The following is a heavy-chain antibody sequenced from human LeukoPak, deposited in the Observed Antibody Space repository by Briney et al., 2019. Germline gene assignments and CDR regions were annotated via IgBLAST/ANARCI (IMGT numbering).Heavy chain of an antibody. CDR2: INNDGSGT. CDR3: VRSAGVPAD. CDR1: GFTFSTCW. Sequence: GGSLRLSCAASGFTFSTCWMHWFRHAPGKGLLWVSRINNDGSGTAYAASVNRGFTISRDNAKNKVYLQTNTLRAEDTAVYYCVRSAGVPADWGQGTLVPVSS. V-gene: IGHV3-74*01. D-gene: IGHD2-2*01. J-gene: IGHJ1*01.